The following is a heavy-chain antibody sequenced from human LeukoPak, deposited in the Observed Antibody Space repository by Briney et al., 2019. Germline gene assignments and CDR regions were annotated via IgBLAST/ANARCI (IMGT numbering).Heavy chain of an antibody. D-gene: IGHD6-13*01. CDR3: ARGGLLGSSWRVNWFDP. J-gene: IGHJ5*02. CDR2: ISAYNGNT. Sequence: ASVKVSCKASGYTFTSYGISWVRQAPGQGLEWMGWISAYNGNTNYAQKLQGRVTMTTDTSTSTAYMELRSLRSDDTAVYYCARGGLLGSSWRVNWFDPWGQGTLVTVSS. CDR1: GYTFTSYG. V-gene: IGHV1-18*01.